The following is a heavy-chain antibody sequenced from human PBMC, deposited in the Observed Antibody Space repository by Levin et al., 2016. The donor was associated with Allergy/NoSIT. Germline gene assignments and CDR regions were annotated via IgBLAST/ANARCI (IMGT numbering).Heavy chain of an antibody. CDR2: IRSKAYGGTT. CDR3: TREGSTYYDFWSGYYTFDY. V-gene: IGHV3-49*03. D-gene: IGHD3-3*01. J-gene: IGHJ4*02. Sequence: GGSLRLSCTASGFTFGDYAMSWFRQAPGKGLEWVGFIRSKAYGGTTEYAASVKGRFTISRDDSKSIAYLQMNSLKTEDTAVYYCTREGSTYYDFWSGYYTFDYWGQGTLVTVSS. CDR1: GFTFGDYA.